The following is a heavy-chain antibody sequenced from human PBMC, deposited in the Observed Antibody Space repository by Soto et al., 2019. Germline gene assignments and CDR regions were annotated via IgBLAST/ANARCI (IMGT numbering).Heavy chain of an antibody. D-gene: IGHD3-9*01. V-gene: IGHV3-11*05. CDR1: GFTFSDYY. J-gene: IGHJ3*02. Sequence: QVQLVESGGGLVKPGGSLRLSCAASGFTFSDYYMSWIRQAPGKGLEWVSYISSSGSYTNYADSVKGRFTISRDSAKNSLYLQMNSLRAEDTAVYYCARDADILTGSDAFDIWGQGTMVTVSS. CDR2: ISSSGSYT. CDR3: ARDADILTGSDAFDI.